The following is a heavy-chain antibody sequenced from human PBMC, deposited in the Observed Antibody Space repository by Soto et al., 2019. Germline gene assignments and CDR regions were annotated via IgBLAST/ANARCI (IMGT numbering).Heavy chain of an antibody. CDR3: ASGGYCSSTSCPEAFDI. CDR2: INAGNGNT. Sequence: GASVKVSCKAAGYTFASYAMHWGRQAPGQRLEWMGWINAGNGNTKYSQKFQGRVTITRDTSASTAYMELSSLRSEDTAVYYCASGGYCSSTSCPEAFDIWGQGTMVTVSS. V-gene: IGHV1-3*01. J-gene: IGHJ3*02. D-gene: IGHD2-2*01. CDR1: GYTFASYA.